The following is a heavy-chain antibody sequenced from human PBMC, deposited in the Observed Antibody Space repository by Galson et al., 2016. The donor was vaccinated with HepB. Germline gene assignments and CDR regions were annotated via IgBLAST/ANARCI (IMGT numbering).Heavy chain of an antibody. CDR3: ARQETARDLEWLLSFYFDY. V-gene: IGHV4-39*01. J-gene: IGHJ4*02. CDR2: INSGNT. Sequence: SETLSLTCTVSGGSISGSDSYWGWIRQPPGKGLEWIGSINSGNTFYSPSLKSRVTISVDTSINRFSLKLSSVTAADTAVYFCARQETARDLEWLLSFYFDYWGQGTLVTVSS. CDR1: GGSISGSDSY. D-gene: IGHD3-3*01.